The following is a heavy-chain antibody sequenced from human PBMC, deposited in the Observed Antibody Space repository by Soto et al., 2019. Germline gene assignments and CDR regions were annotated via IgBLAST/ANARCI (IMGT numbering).Heavy chain of an antibody. Sequence: EMQLVESGGGLVQPGGSLRLSCAASGFTFSDHYMDWVRQAPGKGLEWVARTRNKANGYTTEYAASVKDRFTISRDDSXPSLNLQMSSLNTEDTAVYYCARGTGYSYGYRYFDLWGRGTLVTVSS. J-gene: IGHJ2*01. D-gene: IGHD5-18*01. CDR1: GFTFSDHY. CDR2: TRNKANGYTT. CDR3: ARGTGYSYGYRYFDL. V-gene: IGHV3-72*01.